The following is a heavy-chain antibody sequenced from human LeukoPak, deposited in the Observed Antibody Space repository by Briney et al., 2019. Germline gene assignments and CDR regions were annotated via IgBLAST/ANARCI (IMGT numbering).Heavy chain of an antibody. V-gene: IGHV3-48*01. D-gene: IGHD6-19*01. J-gene: IGHJ6*03. Sequence: GGSLRLSCAAYGFTFSSYSMNWVRQAPGKGLEWVSYISSSSSTIYYADSVKGRFTISRDNAKNSLYLQMNSLRAEDTAVYYCARVFFRSGWPERYMDVWGKGTTVTVSS. CDR1: GFTFSSYS. CDR2: ISSSSSTI. CDR3: ARVFFRSGWPERYMDV.